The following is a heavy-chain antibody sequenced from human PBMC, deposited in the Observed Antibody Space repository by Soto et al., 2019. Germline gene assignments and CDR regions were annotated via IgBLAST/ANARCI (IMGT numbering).Heavy chain of an antibody. D-gene: IGHD3-9*01. J-gene: IGHJ5*02. CDR3: ARVVSPYYDVLTGNWFDP. CDR2: IKSFNGDT. Sequence: ASVKVSCKASGYTFTGYYMHWARQAPGQGLERMGWIKSFNGDTNYAQKFQARGTLTRDTSISTAYMELSRLKSDDSAVYYCARVVSPYYDVLTGNWFDPWGQGTLVTVSS. V-gene: IGHV1-2*02. CDR1: GYTFTGYY.